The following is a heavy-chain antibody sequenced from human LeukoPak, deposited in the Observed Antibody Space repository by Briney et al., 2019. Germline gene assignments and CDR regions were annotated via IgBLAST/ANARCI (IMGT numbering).Heavy chain of an antibody. Sequence: GASVKVSCKASGYTFTSYGISWVRQAPGQGLEWMGWISAYNGNTNYAQKLQGRATMTTDTSTSTAYMELRSLRSDDTAVYYCARGRGEYSSSWDDLDYWGQGTLVTVSS. CDR1: GYTFTSYG. D-gene: IGHD6-13*01. J-gene: IGHJ4*02. V-gene: IGHV1-18*01. CDR3: ARGRGEYSSSWDDLDY. CDR2: ISAYNGNT.